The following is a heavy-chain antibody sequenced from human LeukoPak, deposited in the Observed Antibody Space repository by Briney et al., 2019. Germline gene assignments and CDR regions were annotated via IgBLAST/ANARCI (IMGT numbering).Heavy chain of an antibody. D-gene: IGHD6-13*01. Sequence: PSQTLSLTCTVSGGSISSGGYYWSWIRQHPGKGLEWIGYIYYSGSTYYNPSLKSRVTISVDTSKNQFSLKLSSVTAADTAVYYCARERRQQLGYYYGMDVWGQGTTVTVSS. CDR1: GGSISSGGYY. CDR3: ARERRQQLGYYYGMDV. CDR2: IYYSGST. J-gene: IGHJ6*02. V-gene: IGHV4-31*03.